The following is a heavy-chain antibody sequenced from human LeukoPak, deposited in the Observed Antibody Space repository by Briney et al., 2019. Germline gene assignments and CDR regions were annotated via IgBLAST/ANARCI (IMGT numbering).Heavy chain of an antibody. CDR3: ARAGHGDYYYYMDV. J-gene: IGHJ6*03. V-gene: IGHV1-8*01. CDR1: GYTFPSYD. CDR2: MNPNSGNT. Sequence: ASVKVSCKASGYTFPSYDINWVRQATGQGLEWMGWMNPNSGNTGYAQKFQGRVTMTRDTSISTAYMELSRLRSDDTAVYYCARAGHGDYYYYMDVWGKGTTVTVSS. D-gene: IGHD4-17*01.